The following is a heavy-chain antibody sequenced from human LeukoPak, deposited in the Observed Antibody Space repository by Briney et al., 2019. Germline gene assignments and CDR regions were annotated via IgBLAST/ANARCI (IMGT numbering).Heavy chain of an antibody. V-gene: IGHV4-38-2*02. D-gene: IGHD5-12*01. CDR1: GYSISSTYY. Sequence: PSETLSLTCTVSGYSISSTYYWGWIRQPPGKGLEWIGTIYHSGTAYYNPSLKSRVTISVDTSKNQFSLKLSSVTAADKAVYYCARPCRILDIVATIRARLGGNGFDIWGQGTMVTVSS. CDR3: ARPCRILDIVATIRARLGGNGFDI. CDR2: IYHSGTA. J-gene: IGHJ3*02.